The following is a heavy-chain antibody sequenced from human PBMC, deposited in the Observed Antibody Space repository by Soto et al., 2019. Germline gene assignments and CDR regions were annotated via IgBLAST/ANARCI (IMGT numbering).Heavy chain of an antibody. Sequence: GESLKISCKGSGYSFTSYWISWVRQMPGKGLEWMGRIDPSDSYTNYSPSFQGHVTISADKSISTAYLQWSSLKASDTAMYHCARGTVTPYYYYGMDVWGQGTTVTVSS. CDR3: ARGTVTPYYYYGMDV. CDR1: GYSFTSYW. V-gene: IGHV5-10-1*01. D-gene: IGHD4-4*01. CDR2: IDPSDSYT. J-gene: IGHJ6*02.